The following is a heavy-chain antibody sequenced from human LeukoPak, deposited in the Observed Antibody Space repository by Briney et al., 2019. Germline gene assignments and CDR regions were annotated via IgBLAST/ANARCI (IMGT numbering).Heavy chain of an antibody. V-gene: IGHV4-30-4*01. CDR2: IYYSGST. J-gene: IGHJ4*02. Sequence: TLSLTCTVSGGSISSGDYYWSWIRQPPGKGLEWIGYIYYSGSTYYNPSLKSRVTISVDTSKNQFSLKLSSVTAADTAVYYCAREGYCSSTSCYQFRSGCDYWGQGTLVTVSS. D-gene: IGHD2-2*01. CDR1: GGSISSGDYY. CDR3: AREGYCSSTSCYQFRSGCDY.